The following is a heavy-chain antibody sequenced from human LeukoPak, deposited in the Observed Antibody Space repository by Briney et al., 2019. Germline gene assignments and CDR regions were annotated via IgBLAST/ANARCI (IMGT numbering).Heavy chain of an antibody. CDR3: ARDLPYGGCSGYDSNFDY. J-gene: IGHJ4*02. Sequence: ASVKVSCKASGYTFTSYGISWVRQAPGQGLEWMGWISAHNGNTNYAQKLQGRVTMTTDTSTSTAYMELRSLRSDDTAVYYCARDLPYGGCSGYDSNFDYWGQGTLVTVSS. CDR2: ISAHNGNT. D-gene: IGHD5-12*01. CDR1: GYTFTSYG. V-gene: IGHV1-18*01.